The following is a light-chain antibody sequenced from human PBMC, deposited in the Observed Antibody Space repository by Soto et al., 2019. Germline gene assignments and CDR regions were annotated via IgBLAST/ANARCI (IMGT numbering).Light chain of an antibody. CDR3: QQYGSSGT. CDR1: QSVSNNY. Sequence: EIVLTQCPGTLSLSPGERATLSCRASQSVSNNYLAWYQQKPGQAPRLLIYGASNRATGIPDRFSGSGSGTDFTLTISRLEPEDSAVYYCQQYGSSGTSGQGTKV. J-gene: IGKJ1*01. V-gene: IGKV3-20*01. CDR2: GAS.